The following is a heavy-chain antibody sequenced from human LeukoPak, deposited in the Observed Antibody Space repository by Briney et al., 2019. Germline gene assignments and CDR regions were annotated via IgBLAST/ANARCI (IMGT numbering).Heavy chain of an antibody. CDR1: GGSISSYY. CDR2: IYYSGST. D-gene: IGHD5-24*01. Sequence: PSETLSLTCTVSGGSISSYYWSWIRQPPGKGLEWIGHIYYSGSTNYKPSLKSRVTISVDTSKKQFSLKLSSVTAADTAVYYCARHRSGWLQSSFDYWGQGTLVTVSS. J-gene: IGHJ4*02. V-gene: IGHV4-59*08. CDR3: ARHRSGWLQSSFDY.